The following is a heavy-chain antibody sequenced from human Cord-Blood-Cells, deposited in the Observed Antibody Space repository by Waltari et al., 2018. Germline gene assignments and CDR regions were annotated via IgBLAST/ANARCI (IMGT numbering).Heavy chain of an antibody. CDR3: ARDPNSSGWYYFDY. D-gene: IGHD6-19*01. CDR2: IYTSGST. CDR1: GGSISSYY. J-gene: IGHJ4*02. Sequence: QVQLQESGPGLVKPSETLSLTCPVSGGSISSYYWSRIRPPAGKGLEWIGRIYTSGSTNYNPSLKSRVTMSVDTSKNQFSLKLSSVTAADTAVYYCARDPNSSGWYYFDYWGQGTLVTVSS. V-gene: IGHV4-4*07.